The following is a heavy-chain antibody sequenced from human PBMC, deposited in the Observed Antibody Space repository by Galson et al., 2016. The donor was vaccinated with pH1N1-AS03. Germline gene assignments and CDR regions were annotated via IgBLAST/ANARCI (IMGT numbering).Heavy chain of an antibody. J-gene: IGHJ6*03. CDR3: AGSMVRDFKMTYCLDV. Sequence: TLSLTCAVSGDSISSGKYSWSWIRQPPGKGLEWIGYIYHSGTAYYNPSLQSRVTISLDRSKNQFSLNLNPVTAADTAVYYCAGSMVRDFKMTYCLDVWGKGTTVTVSS. CDR2: IYHSGTA. D-gene: IGHD3-10*01. CDR1: GDSISSGKYS. V-gene: IGHV4-30-2*01.